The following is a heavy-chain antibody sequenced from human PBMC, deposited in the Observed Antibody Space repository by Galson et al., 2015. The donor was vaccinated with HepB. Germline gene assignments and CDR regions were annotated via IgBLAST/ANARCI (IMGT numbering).Heavy chain of an antibody. V-gene: IGHV3-48*01. Sequence: SLRLSCAASGFTFSSYSMNWVRQAPGKGLEWVSYISSSSSTIYYADSVKGRFTISRDNAKNSLYLQMNSLRAEDTAVYYCARDRGVNIVYWGQGTLVTVSS. CDR3: ARDRGVNIVY. D-gene: IGHD3-10*01. CDR1: GFTFSSYS. J-gene: IGHJ4*02. CDR2: ISSSSSTI.